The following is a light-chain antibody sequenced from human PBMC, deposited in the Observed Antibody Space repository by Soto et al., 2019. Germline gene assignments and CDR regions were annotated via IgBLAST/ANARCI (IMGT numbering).Light chain of an antibody. CDR2: EVI. CDR1: TSDVDGYNS. Sequence: QSALTQPRSVSGSPGQSVAISCTASTSDVDGYNSVSWYQHHPGKAPKLLIYEVIKRPSGVPDRFSGSKSGNTASLTISGLQTEDEADYYCCSYSGMFAVFGGGTKLTVL. V-gene: IGLV2-11*01. CDR3: CSYSGMFAV. J-gene: IGLJ3*02.